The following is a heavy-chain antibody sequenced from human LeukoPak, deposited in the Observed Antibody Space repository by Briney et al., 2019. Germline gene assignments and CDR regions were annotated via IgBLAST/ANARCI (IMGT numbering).Heavy chain of an antibody. Sequence: SETLSLTCTVSGGSISSSSYYWGWIRQPPGKGLEWIGSIYYSGSTYYNPSLKSRVTISVDTSKNQFSLKLSSVTAADTAVYYCARDLGPSLYVNWGQGTLVTVSS. CDR1: GGSISSSSYY. CDR2: IYYSGST. D-gene: IGHD2-8*01. CDR3: ARDLGPSLYVN. V-gene: IGHV4-39*02. J-gene: IGHJ4*02.